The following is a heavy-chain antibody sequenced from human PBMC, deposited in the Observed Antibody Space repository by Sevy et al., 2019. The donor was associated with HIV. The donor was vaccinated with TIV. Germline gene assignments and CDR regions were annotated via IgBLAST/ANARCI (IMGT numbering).Heavy chain of an antibody. CDR3: ARAVAVAGPGDY. D-gene: IGHD6-19*01. Sequence: GGSLRLSCAASGFTFSSYAMHWVRQAPGKGLEWVEVISYDGSNKYYADSVKGRFTISRDNSKSTLYLQMNSLRAEDTAVYYCARAVAVAGPGDYWGQGTLVTVSS. CDR2: ISYDGSNK. V-gene: IGHV3-30-3*01. J-gene: IGHJ4*02. CDR1: GFTFSSYA.